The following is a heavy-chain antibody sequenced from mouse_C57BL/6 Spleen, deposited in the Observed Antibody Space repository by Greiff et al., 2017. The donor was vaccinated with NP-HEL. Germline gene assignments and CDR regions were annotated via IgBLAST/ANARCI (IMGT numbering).Heavy chain of an antibody. V-gene: IGHV1-7*01. D-gene: IGHD2-4*01. CDR1: GYTFTSYW. CDR3: ARWYDYESLDAMDY. Sequence: VQRVESGAELAKPGASVKLSCKASGYTFTSYWMHWVKQRPGQGLEWIGYINPSSGYTNYNQKFKDKATLTADKSSSTAYMQLSSLTYEDSAVYYCARWYDYESLDAMDYWGQGTSVTVSS. J-gene: IGHJ4*01. CDR2: INPSSGYT.